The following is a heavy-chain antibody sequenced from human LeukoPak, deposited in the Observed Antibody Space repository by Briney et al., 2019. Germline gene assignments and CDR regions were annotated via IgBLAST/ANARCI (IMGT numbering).Heavy chain of an antibody. CDR1: GGSISSGGYY. CDR2: IYYSGST. CDR3: ARGSAEGDYADY. D-gene: IGHD4-17*01. J-gene: IGHJ4*02. Sequence: SQTLSLTCTVSGGSISSGGYYWSWIRQHPGKGLEWIGYIYYSGSTYYNPSLKSRVTISVDTSKNQFSLKLSSGTAADTAVDYRARGSAEGDYADYWGQGTLVTVSS. V-gene: IGHV4-31*03.